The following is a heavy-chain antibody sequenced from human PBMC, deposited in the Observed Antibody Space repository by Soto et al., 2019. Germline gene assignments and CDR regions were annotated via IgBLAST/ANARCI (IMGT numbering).Heavy chain of an antibody. V-gene: IGHV3-30*18. J-gene: IGHJ6*02. Sequence: GGSLRLSCAASGFTFSSYGMHWVRQAPGKGLEWGAVISYDGSNKYYADSVKGGFTISRDNSKNTLYLQMNSLRAEDTAVYYCAKGKQQLSGMDVWGQGTTVTVSS. CDR2: ISYDGSNK. CDR1: GFTFSSYG. CDR3: AKGKQQLSGMDV. D-gene: IGHD6-13*01.